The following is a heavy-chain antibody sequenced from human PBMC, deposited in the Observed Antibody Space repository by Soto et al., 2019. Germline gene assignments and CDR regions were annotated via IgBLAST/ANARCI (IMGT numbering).Heavy chain of an antibody. J-gene: IGHJ4*02. V-gene: IGHV4-61*08. Sequence: SETLSLTCSVSGDSVSSGDYYWSWIRQPPGKGLEWIGHVYFSGSTNYIPSLKSRLTMSVDTAKNQFSLKLNSVTAADTAVYYCARGPESRSTAYFDYWGQGTLVTVSS. CDR2: VYFSGST. CDR3: ARGPESRSTAYFDY. D-gene: IGHD2-2*01. CDR1: GDSVSSGDYY.